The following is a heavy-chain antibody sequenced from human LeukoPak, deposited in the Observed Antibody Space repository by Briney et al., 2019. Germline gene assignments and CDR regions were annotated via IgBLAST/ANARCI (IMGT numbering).Heavy chain of an antibody. D-gene: IGHD3-10*01. CDR3: ARTGVYYYGSGSYGGWFDP. CDR2: IYPGDSDT. V-gene: IGHV5-51*01. CDR1: GYSFTSYW. Sequence: GASLQISCKGSGYSFTSYWIGWVRQMPGKGLEWMGIIYPGDSDTRYSPSFQGQVTISADKSISTAYLQWSSLKASDTAMYYCARTGVYYYGSGSYGGWFDPWGQGTLVTVSS. J-gene: IGHJ5*02.